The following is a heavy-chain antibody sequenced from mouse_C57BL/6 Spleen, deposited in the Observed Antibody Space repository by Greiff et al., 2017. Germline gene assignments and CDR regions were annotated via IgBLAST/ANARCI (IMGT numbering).Heavy chain of an antibody. CDR2: IDPEDGET. V-gene: IGHV14-2*01. CDR1: GFNIKDYY. Sequence: VQLQQSGAELVKPGASVKLSCTASGFNIKDYYMHWVKQRTEQGLEWIGRIDPEDGETKYAQKFQGKATITADTSSNTAILQLSSLTSEDTAVYCCAHYDGYLWFAYWGQGTLVTVSA. J-gene: IGHJ3*01. CDR3: AHYDGYLWFAY. D-gene: IGHD2-3*01.